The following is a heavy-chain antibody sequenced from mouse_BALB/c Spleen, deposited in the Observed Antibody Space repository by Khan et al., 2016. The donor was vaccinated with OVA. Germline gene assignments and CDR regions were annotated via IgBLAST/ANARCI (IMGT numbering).Heavy chain of an antibody. Sequence: QVQLQQPGTELVKPGASVKLSCKASGYTFTSYWMHWVKRRPGQGLEWIGEIDPSDSHTNYNQEFNGKATLTVDKSSNTAYMQLHSLTSKAYAVFYSERSYLYGSSTGLGYWGLGTLVTVSA. J-gene: IGHJ3*01. CDR3: ERSYLYGSSTGLGY. CDR2: IDPSDSHT. CDR1: GYTFTSYW. V-gene: IGHV1-69*02. D-gene: IGHD1-1*01.